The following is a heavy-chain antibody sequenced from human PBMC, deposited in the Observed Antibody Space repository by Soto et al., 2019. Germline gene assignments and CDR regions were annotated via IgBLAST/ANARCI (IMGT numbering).Heavy chain of an antibody. J-gene: IGHJ4*02. V-gene: IGHV1-69*13. Sequence: SVKVSCKASGDTFSSYAISWVRQAPGQGLEWMGGIIPIFGTANYAQKFQGRVTITADESTSTAYMELSSLRSEDTAVYYCVLDTATRKHFDYWGQGTLVTVSS. CDR2: IIPIFGTA. D-gene: IGHD5-18*01. CDR1: GDTFSSYA. CDR3: VLDTATRKHFDY.